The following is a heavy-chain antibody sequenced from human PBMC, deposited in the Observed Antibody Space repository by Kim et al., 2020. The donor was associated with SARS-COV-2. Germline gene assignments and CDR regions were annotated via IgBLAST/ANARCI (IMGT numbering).Heavy chain of an antibody. CDR3: ARDLSTTRGLPHYYFDY. V-gene: IGHV1-46*01. CDR2: INPSGGST. Sequence: ASVKVSCKASGYTFTSYYMHWVRQAPGQGLEWMGIINPSGGSTSYAQKFQGRVTMTRDTSTSTVYMELSSLRSEDTAVYYCARDLSTTRGLPHYYFDYWGQGTLVTVSS. CDR1: GYTFTSYY. D-gene: IGHD1-26*01. J-gene: IGHJ4*02.